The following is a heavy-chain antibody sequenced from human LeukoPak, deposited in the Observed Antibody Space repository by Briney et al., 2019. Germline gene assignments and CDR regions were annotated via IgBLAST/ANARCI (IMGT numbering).Heavy chain of an antibody. CDR3: ASAMCGWQQRKPD. CDR2: MDPNSGNT. V-gene: IGHV1-8*01. CDR1: GYTFTSYD. J-gene: IGHJ4*02. Sequence: GASVKVSCKASGYTFTSYDINWVRQAPGQGLEWMGWMDPNSGNTGYAQKFQGRVTMTRDTSISTAYMELSRLRSDDTAVYYCASAMCGWQQRKPDWRQASRLTVSA. D-gene: IGHD6-13*01.